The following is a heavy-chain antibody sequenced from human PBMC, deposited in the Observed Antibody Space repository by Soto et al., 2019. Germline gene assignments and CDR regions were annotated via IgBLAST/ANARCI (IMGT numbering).Heavy chain of an antibody. Sequence: GASVKVSCKASGGTFSSYAISWVRQAPGQGLEWMGGIIPIFGTANYAQKFQGRVTITADKSTSTAYMELSSLRSEDTAVYYWARPFSYYYDSSGYPRNAFDIWGQGTMVTVSS. CDR1: GGTFSSYA. D-gene: IGHD3-22*01. CDR2: IIPIFGTA. CDR3: ARPFSYYYDSSGYPRNAFDI. J-gene: IGHJ3*02. V-gene: IGHV1-69*06.